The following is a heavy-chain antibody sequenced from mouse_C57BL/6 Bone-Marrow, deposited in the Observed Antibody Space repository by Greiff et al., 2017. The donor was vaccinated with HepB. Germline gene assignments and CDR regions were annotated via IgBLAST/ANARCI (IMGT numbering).Heavy chain of an antibody. D-gene: IGHD2-1*01. CDR2: IYPGDGDT. CDR1: GYAFSSYW. Sequence: QVQLQQPGAELVKPGASVKISCKASGYAFSSYWMNWVKQRPGKGLEWIGQIYPGDGDTNYNGKFKGKATLTADKSSSTAYMQLSSLTSEDSAVYFCARGDGNYLYYFDYWGQGTTLTVSS. CDR3: ARGDGNYLYYFDY. V-gene: IGHV1-80*01. J-gene: IGHJ2*01.